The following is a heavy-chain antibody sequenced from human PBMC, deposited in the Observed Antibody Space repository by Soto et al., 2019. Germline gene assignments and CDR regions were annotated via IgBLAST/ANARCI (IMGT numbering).Heavy chain of an antibody. D-gene: IGHD2-2*01. CDR2: IWYDGVNK. Sequence: VRLSCAASGVTFSSYAMHWVRQAPGKGLEWVAVIWYDGVNKYYADSVKGRFTISRDNSNNTLYVQMNSLKAEDTAVYYWVRDPYLPAAGRLCSLHYWGQGTLVIVS. CDR1: GVTFSSYA. CDR3: VRDPYLPAAGRLCSLHY. J-gene: IGHJ4*02. V-gene: IGHV3-33*01.